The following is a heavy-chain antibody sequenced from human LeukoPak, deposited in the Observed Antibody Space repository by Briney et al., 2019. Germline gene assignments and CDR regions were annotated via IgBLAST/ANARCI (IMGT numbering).Heavy chain of an antibody. J-gene: IGHJ3*02. Sequence: SETLSLTCTVSGGSISSSSYYWGWIRQPPGKGLEWIGYIYHSGSTYYNPSLKSRVTISVDRSKNQFSLKLSSVTAADTAVYYCASRTASALEGFDIWGQGTMVTVSS. D-gene: IGHD6-19*01. V-gene: IGHV4-39*07. CDR3: ASRTASALEGFDI. CDR1: GGSISSSSYY. CDR2: IYHSGST.